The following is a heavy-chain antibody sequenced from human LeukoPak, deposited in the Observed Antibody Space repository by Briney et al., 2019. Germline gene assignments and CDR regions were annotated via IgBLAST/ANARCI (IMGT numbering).Heavy chain of an antibody. V-gene: IGHV3-33*01. CDR1: GFTFSSYG. D-gene: IGHD4-17*01. CDR2: IWYDGSNK. CDR3: ARGHYGAKEYFQH. Sequence: GGSLRLSCAASGFTFSSYGMHWVRQAPGKGLEWVAVIWYDGSNKYYADSVKGRFTISRDNSKNTLYLQMNSLRAEDTAVYYCARGHYGAKEYFQHWGQGTLVTVSS. J-gene: IGHJ1*01.